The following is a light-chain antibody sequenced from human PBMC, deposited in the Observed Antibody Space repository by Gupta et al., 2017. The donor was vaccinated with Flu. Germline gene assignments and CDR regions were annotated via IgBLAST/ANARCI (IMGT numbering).Light chain of an antibody. CDR1: QGVSSD. V-gene: IGKV3-15*01. J-gene: IGKJ4*01. CDR3: QQYNKWPPLT. Sequence: EIVMTQSPSILSVSPGERATLSCRASQGVSSDLAWYQHKPGQAPRLLIYGASSRATGVPARFSGSGYGTKFTLTISSLQSEDFAVYYCQQYNKWPPLTFGGGTKVEIK. CDR2: GAS.